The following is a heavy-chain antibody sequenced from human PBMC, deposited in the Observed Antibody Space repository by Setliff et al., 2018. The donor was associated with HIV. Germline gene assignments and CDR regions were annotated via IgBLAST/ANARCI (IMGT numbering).Heavy chain of an antibody. CDR2: IDHSGNI. V-gene: IGHV4-34*01. CDR1: GGSFNDYY. J-gene: IGHJ5*02. D-gene: IGHD3-10*01. Sequence: SETLSLTCAVYGGSFNDYYWTWIRQPPGKGLEWIGEIDHSGNIKYHASLKSRVTISKDTSKNQISLKLRSVTAADTAVYYCARGLNYYGSGSFPDKNWFDTWGQGSLVTVPQ. CDR3: ARGLNYYGSGSFPDKNWFDT.